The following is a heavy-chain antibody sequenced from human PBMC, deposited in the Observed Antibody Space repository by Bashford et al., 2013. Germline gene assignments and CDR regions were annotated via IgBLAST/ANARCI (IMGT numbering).Heavy chain of an antibody. CDR1: GYTFIRYY. CDR2: INPSGGST. CDR3: ARTYCITGVCYNAFDI. D-gene: IGHD2-8*01. J-gene: IGHJ3*02. Sequence: ASVKVSCKASGYTFIRYYMHWVRQAPGQGLEWMGIINPSGGSTSYAQKFQGRVTVTRDKSKNQFSLKLSSVTAADTAVYYCARTYCITGVCYNAFDIWGQGTMVTVSS. V-gene: IGHV1-46*01.